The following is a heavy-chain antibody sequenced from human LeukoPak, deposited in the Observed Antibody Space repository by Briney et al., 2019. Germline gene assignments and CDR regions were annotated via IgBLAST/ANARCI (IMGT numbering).Heavy chain of an antibody. V-gene: IGHV4-30-4*08. CDR1: GGSFSSGDYY. CDR3: AREWEPGYYFDY. D-gene: IGHD1-26*01. Sequence: SGTLSLTCTVSGGSFSSGDYYWTWIRQPPGKGLEWIGYIYHSGSTYYNPSLKSRVTISVDTSKNQFSLRLTSVTAADTAVYYCAREWEPGYYFDYWGQGTLVSVSS. CDR2: IYHSGST. J-gene: IGHJ4*02.